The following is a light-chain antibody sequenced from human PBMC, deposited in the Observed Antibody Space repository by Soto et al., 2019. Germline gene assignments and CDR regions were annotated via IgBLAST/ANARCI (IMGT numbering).Light chain of an antibody. CDR3: QQYNNWRGT. CDR2: GAS. J-gene: IGKJ1*01. CDR1: QSVSSN. V-gene: IGKV3-15*01. Sequence: EIVMTQSPATLSVSPGERATLSCRASQSVSSNLAWYQQKPGQAPRLLISGASTRATGIPARFSGSGSGTEFTLTISSLQSEDFAVYYCQQYNNWRGTFGQGTKVDIK.